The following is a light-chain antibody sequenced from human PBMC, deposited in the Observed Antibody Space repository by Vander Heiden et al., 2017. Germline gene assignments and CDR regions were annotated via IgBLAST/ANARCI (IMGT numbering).Light chain of an antibody. Sequence: DIQMTQSPSSLSASVGDRVTITCRASQSISNYLNWYQQKPGKVPKLLIYGASSLQSGVPSRFSGSGSGTDFTLTISSLQPEDFATYYCQQSYTTPQTFGQGSKVEIK. J-gene: IGKJ1*01. V-gene: IGKV1-39*01. CDR2: GAS. CDR3: QQSYTTPQT. CDR1: QSISNY.